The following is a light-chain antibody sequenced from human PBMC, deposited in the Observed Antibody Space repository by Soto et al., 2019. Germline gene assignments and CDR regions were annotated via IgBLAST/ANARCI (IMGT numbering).Light chain of an antibody. CDR2: DVS. Sequence: QSALTQPASVSGSPGQSITISCTGTSSDVGGYNYVSWYQQHPGKAPKLMIYDVSNRPSGVSNRFSGSKSGNTASLTISGLPDEDEADYYCSSYTSSSTYVFGTGTKLTV. V-gene: IGLV2-14*01. J-gene: IGLJ1*01. CDR3: SSYTSSSTYV. CDR1: SSDVGGYNY.